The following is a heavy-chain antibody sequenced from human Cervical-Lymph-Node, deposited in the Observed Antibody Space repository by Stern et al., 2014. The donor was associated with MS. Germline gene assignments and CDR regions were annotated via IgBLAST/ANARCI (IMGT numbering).Heavy chain of an antibody. CDR3: AREGYCDY. J-gene: IGHJ4*02. CDR2: TNYDGSEK. V-gene: IGHV3-7*01. Sequence: EVQLVESGGGLVQPGGSLRLSCAASGFIFSNSWMSWVRQAPGKGLEWVANTNYDGSEKNYVDPVTGRLPIPKDNAKNKPVLQMNSLRAEDTAMYYCAREGYCDYWGQGTLVTVSS. CDR1: GFIFSNSW. D-gene: IGHD2-15*01.